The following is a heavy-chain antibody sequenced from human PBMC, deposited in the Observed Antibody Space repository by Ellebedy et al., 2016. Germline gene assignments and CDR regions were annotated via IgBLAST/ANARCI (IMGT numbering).Heavy chain of an antibody. Sequence: GGSLRLSXAASGFTFSSHAMSWVRQAPGKGLEWVSGISGSGVYTYYADSVKGRFTISRDNSKKTLYLQMSSLRAEDTAVYYCAKDFGGDYYGSGSYYPYGMDVWGQGTTVTVSS. D-gene: IGHD3-10*01. CDR1: GFTFSSHA. CDR2: ISGSGVYT. V-gene: IGHV3-23*01. J-gene: IGHJ6*02. CDR3: AKDFGGDYYGSGSYYPYGMDV.